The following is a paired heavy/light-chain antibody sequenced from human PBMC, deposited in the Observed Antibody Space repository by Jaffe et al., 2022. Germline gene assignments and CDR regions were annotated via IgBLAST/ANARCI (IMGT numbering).Heavy chain of an antibody. V-gene: IGHV3-74*01. Sequence: EVQLVESGGGLVQPGGSLRLSCAASGFTFSNYWMHWVRQAPGKGLMWVSHINGDGTSTTYADSVRGRFTISRDNAKNSLYLQMNSLRAEDTAAYYCARDFPRSAWSFDYWGQGALVTVSS. J-gene: IGHJ4*02. CDR1: GFTFSNYW. D-gene: IGHD6-19*01. CDR2: INGDGTST. CDR3: ARDFPRSAWSFDY.
Light chain of an antibody. V-gene: IGKV1-39*01. J-gene: IGKJ2*01. CDR3: QQSYSNPYT. CDR2: ASS. Sequence: DIQLTQSPSSLSASVGGRVTITCRASQNISSYLNWYQQKPGKAPKFLIYASSSLQFGVPSRFSGSGSGTDFTLTISSLQPEDFATYYCQQSYSNPYTFGQGTKLEIK. CDR1: QNISSY.